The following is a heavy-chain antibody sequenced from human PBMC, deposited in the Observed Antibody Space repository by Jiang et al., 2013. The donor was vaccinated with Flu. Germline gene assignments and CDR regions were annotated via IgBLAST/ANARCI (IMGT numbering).Heavy chain of an antibody. CDR1: GGSIIPYF. Sequence: GSGLVKPLETLALNCTISGGSIIPYFWSWVRQSPGKDLEWIGYISYSGSTKYNPSLRSRVSMSLQRSKNQFSLRLDSVTATDTAIYYCARVREYCGVDCYPGRFDSWGQGTLVAVSS. D-gene: IGHD2-21*02. J-gene: IGHJ4*02. V-gene: IGHV4-59*12. CDR2: ISYSGST. CDR3: ARVREYCGVDCYPGRFDS.